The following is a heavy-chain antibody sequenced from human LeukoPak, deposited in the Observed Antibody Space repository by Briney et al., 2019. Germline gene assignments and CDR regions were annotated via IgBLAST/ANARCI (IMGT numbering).Heavy chain of an antibody. CDR2: IHPGDSDT. Sequence: GESLKISCKGSGYSFTSYWIGWVRQMPGKGLEWMGIIHPGDSDTRYSPSFQGQVTISADKSINTAYLQWSSMKASDTAMYYCARQMEQLIDYWGQGTLVTVSS. CDR3: ARQMEQLIDY. D-gene: IGHD6-13*01. J-gene: IGHJ4*02. V-gene: IGHV5-51*01. CDR1: GYSFTSYW.